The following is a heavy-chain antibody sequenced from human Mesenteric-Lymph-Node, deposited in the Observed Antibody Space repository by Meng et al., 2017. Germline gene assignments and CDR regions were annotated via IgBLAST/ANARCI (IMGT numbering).Heavy chain of an antibody. J-gene: IGHJ5*01. D-gene: IGHD5-24*01. V-gene: IGHV4-4*07. Sequence: SETLSLTCTVSGGSISGFYWTWIRQPAGKGLEWIGRIFSSGFTSYNPSLKSRLTISVDTSKNQFSLKLNSVTAADTAIYYCARVGDGYNYWEKNWFDSWGRGTLVTVSS. CDR1: GGSISGFY. CDR3: ARVGDGYNYWEKNWFDS. CDR2: IFSSGFT.